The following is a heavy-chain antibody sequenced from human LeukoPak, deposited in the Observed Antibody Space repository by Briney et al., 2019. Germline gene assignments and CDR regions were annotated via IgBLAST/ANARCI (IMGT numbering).Heavy chain of an antibody. Sequence: GESLKISCKGSGYSFTSYWIGWVRQMPGKGLEWMGIIYPGDSGTRYSPSFQGQVTISADKSISTAYLQWGSLKASDTAMYYCARTYYDSSDDAFDIWGQGTMVTVSS. CDR3: ARTYYDSSDDAFDI. V-gene: IGHV5-51*01. CDR1: GYSFTSYW. J-gene: IGHJ3*02. D-gene: IGHD3-22*01. CDR2: IYPGDSGT.